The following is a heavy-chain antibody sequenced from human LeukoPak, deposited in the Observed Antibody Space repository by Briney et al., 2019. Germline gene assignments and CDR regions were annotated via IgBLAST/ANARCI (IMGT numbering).Heavy chain of an antibody. V-gene: IGHV4-31*03. CDR1: GGSISSGGYY. CDR3: ARSWPSGTSAPLVAFDI. D-gene: IGHD1-14*01. CDR2: IYYSGST. J-gene: IGHJ3*02. Sequence: PSETLSLTCTVSGGSISSGGYYWSWIRQHPGKGLEWIGYIYYSGSTYYNPSLKSRVTISVDTSKNQFSLKLSSVTAADTAVYYCARSWPSGTSAPLVAFDIWGQGTMVTVSS.